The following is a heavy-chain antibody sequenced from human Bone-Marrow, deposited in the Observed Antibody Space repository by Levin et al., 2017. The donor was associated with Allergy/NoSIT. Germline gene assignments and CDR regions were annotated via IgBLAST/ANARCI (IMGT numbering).Heavy chain of an antibody. J-gene: IGHJ3*02. CDR2: IYYSGTT. V-gene: IGHV4-39*01. CDR1: GAPITSTTFY. CDR3: ARQTWLKAFDI. Sequence: SQTLSLTCIVSGAPITSTTFYWGWIRQPPGKGLEWIATIYYSGTTYYNPSLKSRVTVSLDTPKNQLFLNLTSVSAADTAMYYCARQTWLKAFDIWGQGTMLTVSS. D-gene: IGHD5-12*01.